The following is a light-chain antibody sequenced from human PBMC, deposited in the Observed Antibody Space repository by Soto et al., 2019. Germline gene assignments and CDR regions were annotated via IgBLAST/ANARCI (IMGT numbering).Light chain of an antibody. Sequence: DIQLTQSPSFLSASVGDRLTITCRASQDIRSSLGWYQQKPGKAPNLLIYTVSTLQSGVPSRFSGSRSWTEVTLTISSLQHEDFATYYCQQFNSSPFTFGAGTKVEI. CDR1: QDIRSS. CDR2: TVS. CDR3: QQFNSSPFT. V-gene: IGKV1-9*01. J-gene: IGKJ4*01.